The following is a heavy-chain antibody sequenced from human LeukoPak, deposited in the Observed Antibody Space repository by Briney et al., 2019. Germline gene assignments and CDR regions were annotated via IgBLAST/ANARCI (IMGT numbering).Heavy chain of an antibody. D-gene: IGHD6-6*01. J-gene: IGHJ5*02. Sequence: SETLSLTCTVSGGSITSGNYYWCWIRQPLGKGLEWIGYIFYTGSTNYSPSLKSRVSISVDTFKNQFSLKLSSVTAADTAVYYCARKYPDHWFDPWGQGTLVTVSS. CDR1: GGSITSGNYY. CDR3: ARKYPDHWFDP. CDR2: IFYTGST. V-gene: IGHV4-30-4*01.